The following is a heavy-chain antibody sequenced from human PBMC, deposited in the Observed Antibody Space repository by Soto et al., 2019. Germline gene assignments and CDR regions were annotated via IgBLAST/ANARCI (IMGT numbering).Heavy chain of an antibody. Sequence: ASVKVAWKAAGYTFTGYYMHWGRHAPGQGLEWMGWINPNSGGTNYAQKFQGRVTMTRDTSISTAYMELSRLRSDDTAVYYCAFSYYYDSRAYAFDIWGQGTMVTVSS. CDR1: GYTFTGYY. D-gene: IGHD3-22*01. CDR2: INPNSGGT. J-gene: IGHJ3*02. V-gene: IGHV1-2*02. CDR3: AFSYYYDSRAYAFDI.